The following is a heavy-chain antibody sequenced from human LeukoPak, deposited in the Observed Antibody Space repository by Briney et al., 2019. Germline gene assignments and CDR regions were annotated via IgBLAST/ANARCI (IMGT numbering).Heavy chain of an antibody. J-gene: IGHJ4*02. CDR3: ARGYCTGGSCPNFDY. Sequence: PSETLSLTCTVSGGSISSYYWSWIRQPPGKGLEWIGYIYYSGSTNYNPSLKSRVTISEDTSKNQFFLKLSSVTAADTAVYFCARGYCTGGSCPNFDYWGQGTLVTVSS. CDR2: IYYSGST. V-gene: IGHV4-59*08. CDR1: GGSISSYY. D-gene: IGHD2-15*01.